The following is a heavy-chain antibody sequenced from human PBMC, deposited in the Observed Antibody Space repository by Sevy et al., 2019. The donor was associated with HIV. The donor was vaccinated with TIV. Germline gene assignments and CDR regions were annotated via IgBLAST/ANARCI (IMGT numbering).Heavy chain of an antibody. D-gene: IGHD3-22*01. J-gene: IGHJ4*02. Sequence: GESLKISCKGSGYSFTNYWIGWVRQMPGKGLEWMGITFPDDSDTRYSPSFQGQVTISADKHTGTAYLQWSSLKASDTAMYYCATQRDYYDSVGYHYWGQGTLVTVSS. CDR2: TFPDDSDT. CDR3: ATQRDYYDSVGYHY. CDR1: GYSFTNYW. V-gene: IGHV5-51*04.